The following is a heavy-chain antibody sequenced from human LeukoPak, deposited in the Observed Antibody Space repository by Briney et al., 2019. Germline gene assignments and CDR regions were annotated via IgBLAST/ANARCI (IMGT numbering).Heavy chain of an antibody. D-gene: IGHD3-3*01. CDR1: GGTFSSYA. V-gene: IGHV1-69*04. J-gene: IGHJ4*02. Sequence: GASVKVCCKASGGTFSSYAISWVRQAPGQGLEWMGRIIPILGIANYAQKFQGRVTITADKSTSTAYMELSSLRSEDTAVYYCARLEITIFRVVIEDYWGQGTLVTVSS. CDR2: IIPILGIA. CDR3: ARLEITIFRVVIEDY.